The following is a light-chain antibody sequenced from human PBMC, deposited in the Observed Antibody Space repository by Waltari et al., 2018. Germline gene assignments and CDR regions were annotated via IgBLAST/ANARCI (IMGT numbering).Light chain of an antibody. V-gene: IGLV2-14*03. CDR2: DVS. CDR1: SRDVGAYNY. J-gene: IGLJ2*01. Sequence: QSALTQPASVSGSPGQSITISCTGPSRDVGAYNYVPWYQQHPGKAPKLIIFDVSDRPSGVSSRFSGSKSGNTASLTISGLQAQDEADYYCSSYISSSTLELFGGGTSLTVL. CDR3: SSYISSSTLEL.